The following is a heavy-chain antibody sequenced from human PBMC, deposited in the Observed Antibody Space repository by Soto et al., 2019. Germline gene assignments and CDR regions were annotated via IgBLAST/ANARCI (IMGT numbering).Heavy chain of an antibody. CDR2: IIPIFGTA. J-gene: IGHJ3*02. CDR3: ARNVKRWSGYSRYDAFDI. D-gene: IGHD3-3*01. Sequence: QVQLVQSGAEVKKPGSSVKVSCKASGGTFSSYAISWVRQAPGQGLEWMGGIIPIFGTANYAQKFQGRVTIPADESTSTAYMELSSLRSEGTAVYYCARNVKRWSGYSRYDAFDIWGQGTMVTVSS. V-gene: IGHV1-69*01. CDR1: GGTFSSYA.